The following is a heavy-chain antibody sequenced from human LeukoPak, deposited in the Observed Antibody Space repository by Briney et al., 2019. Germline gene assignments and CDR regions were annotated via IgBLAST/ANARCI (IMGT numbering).Heavy chain of an antibody. CDR2: ISYDGSNK. CDR1: GFTFSSYG. J-gene: IGHJ5*02. CDR3: AKGKSAVAEYNWFDP. D-gene: IGHD6-19*01. V-gene: IGHV3-30*18. Sequence: GRSLRLSCAASGFTFSSYGMHWVRQAPGKGLEWVAVISYDGSNKYYADSVKGRFTISRDNSKHTLYLQMNSLRAEDTAVYYCAKGKSAVAEYNWFDPWGQGTLVTVSS.